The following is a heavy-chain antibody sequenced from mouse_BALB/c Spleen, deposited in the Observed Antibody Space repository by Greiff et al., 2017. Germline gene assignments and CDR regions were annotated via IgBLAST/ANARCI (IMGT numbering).Heavy chain of an antibody. CDR1: GFTFSSYA. CDR2: ISSGGST. CDR3: ARGYEGFDY. Sequence: VQLKESGGGLVKPGGSLKLSCAASGFTFSSYAMSWVRQTPEKRLEWVASISSGGSTYYPDSVKGRFTISRDNARNILYLQMSSLRSEDTAMYYCARGYEGFDYWGQGTTLTVSS. V-gene: IGHV5-6-5*01. D-gene: IGHD2-3*01. J-gene: IGHJ2*01.